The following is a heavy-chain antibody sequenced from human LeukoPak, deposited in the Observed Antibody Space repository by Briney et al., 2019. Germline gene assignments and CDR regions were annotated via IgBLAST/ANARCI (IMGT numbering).Heavy chain of an antibody. Sequence: GGSLRLSCAASGFTFSSYAMSWVRQAPGKGLEWVAVISYDGSNKYYADSVKGRFTISRDNSKNTLYLQMNSLRAEDTAVYYCAKDPGNWDIVATDFDYWGQGTLVTVSS. CDR3: AKDPGNWDIVATDFDY. CDR2: ISYDGSNK. CDR1: GFTFSSYA. J-gene: IGHJ4*02. D-gene: IGHD5-12*01. V-gene: IGHV3-30*18.